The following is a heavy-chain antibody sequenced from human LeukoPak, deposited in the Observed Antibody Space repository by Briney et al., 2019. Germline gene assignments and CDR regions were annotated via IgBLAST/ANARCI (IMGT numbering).Heavy chain of an antibody. CDR2: IYYSGST. Sequence: PSETLSLTCTVSGGTISSGDYYWSWIRQPPGKGLEWIGYIYYSGSTYYNPSLRSRVTISVDTSKNQFSLKLTSVTAADTAVYYCARFSGYDNYFDYWGQGALVTVSS. J-gene: IGHJ4*02. CDR3: ARFSGYDNYFDY. V-gene: IGHV4-30-4*01. D-gene: IGHD5-12*01. CDR1: GGTISSGDYY.